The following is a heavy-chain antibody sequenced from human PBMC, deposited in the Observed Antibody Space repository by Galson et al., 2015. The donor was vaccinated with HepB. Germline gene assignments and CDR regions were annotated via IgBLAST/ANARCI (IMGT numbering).Heavy chain of an antibody. V-gene: IGHV3-53*04. D-gene: IGHD2-2*01. Sequence: SLRLSCAASGFTVSSNYMSWVRQAPGKGLEWVSVIYSGGSTYYADSVKGRFTISRHNSKNTLYLQMNSLRAEDTAVYYCARERPAAKHYYYGMDVWGQGTTVTVSS. CDR3: ARERPAAKHYYYGMDV. CDR1: GFTVSSNY. CDR2: IYSGGST. J-gene: IGHJ6*02.